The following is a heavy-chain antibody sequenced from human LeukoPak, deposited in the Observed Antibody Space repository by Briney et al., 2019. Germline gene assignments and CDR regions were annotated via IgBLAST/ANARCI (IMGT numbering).Heavy chain of an antibody. V-gene: IGHV4-59*01. CDR2: FYYTGGN. CDR3: ARSSYGDPPGY. J-gene: IGHJ4*02. D-gene: IGHD4/OR15-4a*01. Sequence: LRLSCAASGFTFSDYYMSWIRQPPGKGLEWIGYFYYTGGNKYNPSLKSRVTISVDTSKNQLSLKLTSVTAADTAVYYCARSSYGDPPGYWGQGILVTVSS. CDR1: GFTFSDYY.